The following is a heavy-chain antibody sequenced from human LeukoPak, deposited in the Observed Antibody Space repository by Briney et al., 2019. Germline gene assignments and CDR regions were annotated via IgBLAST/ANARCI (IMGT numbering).Heavy chain of an antibody. CDR1: GYTFTSYG. CDR3: ARVPQYDSSGYYSGLFDY. V-gene: IGHV1-18*01. J-gene: IGHJ4*02. Sequence: ASVKVSCKASGYTFTSYGISWVRQAPGQGLEWMGWISAYNGNTNYAQKLQGRVTMTTDTSTSTAYMELRSLRSDDTAVYYCARVPQYDSSGYYSGLFDYWGQGTLVTVSS. CDR2: ISAYNGNT. D-gene: IGHD3-22*01.